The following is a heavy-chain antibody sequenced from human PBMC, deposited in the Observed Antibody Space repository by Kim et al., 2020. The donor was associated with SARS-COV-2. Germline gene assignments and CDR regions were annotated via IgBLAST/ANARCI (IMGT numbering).Heavy chain of an antibody. Sequence: GGSLRLSCVGSGFTFGTYTMSWVRQVPGKGLEWVSSVGGGGGTTTYADSVKGRFTISRDNAKKTLYLQMNSLKVEDTALYYCANIGSWGSVPFDNWGQG. V-gene: IGHV3-23*01. CDR2: VGGGGGTT. CDR3: ANIGSWGSVPFDN. J-gene: IGHJ4*02. D-gene: IGHD6-13*01. CDR1: GFTFGTYT.